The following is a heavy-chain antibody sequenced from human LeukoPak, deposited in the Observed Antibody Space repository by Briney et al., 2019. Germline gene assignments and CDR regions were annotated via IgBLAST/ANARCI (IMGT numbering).Heavy chain of an antibody. D-gene: IGHD2-21*02. CDR2: ISSSSGNT. CDR3: AKGRTSCGRDCYSYYRLFDY. V-gene: IGHV3-23*01. J-gene: IGHJ4*02. CDR1: GFTFNNYA. Sequence: GGSLRLSCAASGFTFNNYAMSWVRQAPGKGLEWVSAISSSSGNTYYADSVKGRFTISRDNFSDTLYLQMNSLRAEDTAVYSCAKGRTSCGRDCYSYYRLFDYWGRGTLVTVSS.